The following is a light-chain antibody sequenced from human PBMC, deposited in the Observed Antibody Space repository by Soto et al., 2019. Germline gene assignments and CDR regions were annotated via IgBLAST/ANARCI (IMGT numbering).Light chain of an antibody. V-gene: IGKV3-15*01. J-gene: IGKJ1*01. Sequence: EVVLTQSPCTLSLSPGDRATLSCRASQSLSSDSLAWYQQKPGEAPRLLIYAASTRATGIPARFSGSGSETEFTLTISSLQSEDYAIYYCQQYNNWPPWTFGQGTKVDIK. CDR3: QQYNNWPPWT. CDR2: AAS. CDR1: QSLSSD.